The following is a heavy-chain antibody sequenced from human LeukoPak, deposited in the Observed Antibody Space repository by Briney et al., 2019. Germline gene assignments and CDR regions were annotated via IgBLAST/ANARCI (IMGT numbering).Heavy chain of an antibody. J-gene: IGHJ4*02. Sequence: ASVKVACKASGYTFTGYYMHWVRQAPGQGLEWMGIINPSGGSTSYAQKFQGRVTMTRDTSTSTVYMELSSLRSEDTAVYYCARANLDYYDRSGYSNFDYWGQGTLDTVSS. V-gene: IGHV1-46*01. CDR2: INPSGGST. CDR1: GYTFTGYY. D-gene: IGHD3-22*01. CDR3: ARANLDYYDRSGYSNFDY.